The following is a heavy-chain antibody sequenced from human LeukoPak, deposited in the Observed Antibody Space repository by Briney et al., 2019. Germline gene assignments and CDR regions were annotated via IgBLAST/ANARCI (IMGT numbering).Heavy chain of an antibody. D-gene: IGHD2-15*01. Sequence: PGGSLRLSCVASGFTFNNYWMTWVRQAPGKGLEWVAVISYDGSSKYYADSVKGRFTISRDNSKNTLYLQMNSLRAEDTAVYYCARVRAASDYWGQGTLVTVSS. CDR3: ARVRAASDY. CDR1: GFTFNNYW. V-gene: IGHV3-30-3*01. J-gene: IGHJ4*02. CDR2: ISYDGSSK.